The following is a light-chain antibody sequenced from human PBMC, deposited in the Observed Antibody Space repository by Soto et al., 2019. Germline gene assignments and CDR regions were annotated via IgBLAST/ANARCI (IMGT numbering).Light chain of an antibody. V-gene: IGLV2-23*01. CDR3: CSYAGSSWV. CDR2: EGS. CDR1: SSDVGSYNL. Sequence: QSALTQPASVSGSPGQSITISCTGTSSDVGSYNLVSWYQQHPGKGPKLMIYEGSKRPSGVSNRFSGSKSGNTASLTISGLQAEDEADYYCCSYAGSSWVFGGGTKLTVL. J-gene: IGLJ3*02.